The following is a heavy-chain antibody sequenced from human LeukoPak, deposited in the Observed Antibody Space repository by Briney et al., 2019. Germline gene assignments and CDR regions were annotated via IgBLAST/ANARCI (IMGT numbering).Heavy chain of an antibody. D-gene: IGHD3-22*01. CDR1: GLTFSDYY. V-gene: IGHV3-11*01. J-gene: IGHJ4*02. Sequence: PGGSLRLSCAASGLTFSDYYMSWIRQAPGKGLEWVLYISSSGSTIYYADSVKGRFTISRDNAKNSLYLQMNSLRAEDTAVYYCARDASYYYDSSGYYGYWGQGTLVTVSS. CDR2: ISSSGSTI. CDR3: ARDASYYYDSSGYYGY.